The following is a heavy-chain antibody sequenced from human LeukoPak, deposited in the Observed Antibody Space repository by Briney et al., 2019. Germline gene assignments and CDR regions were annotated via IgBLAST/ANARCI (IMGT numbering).Heavy chain of an antibody. V-gene: IGHV3-48*01. Sequence: PGGSLRLSCAASGFTFSSYSMNWVRRAPGKGLEWVSYISSSSSTIYYADSVKGRFTISRDNAKNSLYLQMNSLRAEDTAVYYCARDPPSGGWSPFDYWGQGTLVTVSS. CDR3: ARDPPSGGWSPFDY. CDR2: ISSSSSTI. D-gene: IGHD6-19*01. CDR1: GFTFSSYS. J-gene: IGHJ4*02.